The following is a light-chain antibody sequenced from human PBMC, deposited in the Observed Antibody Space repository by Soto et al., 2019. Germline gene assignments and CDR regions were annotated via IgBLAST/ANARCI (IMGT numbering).Light chain of an antibody. CDR1: SSNIGNNY. V-gene: IGLV1-51*01. J-gene: IGLJ1*01. CDR2: DNN. Sequence: QSALTQPPSVSAAPGQKVTISCSGSSSNIGNNYVSWYQQLPGTAPKLLIYDNNKRPSGIPDRFSGSKSGTSATLGITGLQTGGEADYYCGTWDSSLSAGRYVFGTGTKVTVL. CDR3: GTWDSSLSAGRYV.